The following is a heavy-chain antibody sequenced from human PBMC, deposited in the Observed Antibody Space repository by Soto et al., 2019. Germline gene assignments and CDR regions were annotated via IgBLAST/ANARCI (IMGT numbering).Heavy chain of an antibody. J-gene: IGHJ5*02. V-gene: IGHV3-23*01. CDR3: AKDSGIVVVTAYNWFGP. D-gene: IGHD2-21*02. CDR1: GFTFSSYA. Sequence: GGSLRLSCAASGFTFSSYAMSWVRQAPGKGLEWVSAISGGGGSKYYADSVKGRFTISRDNSKKTLYLQMNSLRAEDTAVYYCAKDSGIVVVTAYNWFGPCRQGTLVTVSS. CDR2: ISGGGGSK.